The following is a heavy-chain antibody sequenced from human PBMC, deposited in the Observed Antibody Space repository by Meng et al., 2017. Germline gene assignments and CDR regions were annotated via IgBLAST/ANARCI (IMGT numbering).Heavy chain of an antibody. CDR3: ARDEDISAAGKLFGDY. CDR2: IDPNSGVT. D-gene: IGHD6-13*01. Sequence: QVRWVQLGGGVKKPGASVKVSCKPSGCSFTAYYIHWLRQAPGQGLEWMGRIDPNSGVTEYAHKFHGRVTVTGDTSISTAYMELRRLTSDDTAVYYCARDEDISAAGKLFGDYWGQGTLVTVSS. CDR1: GCSFTAYY. V-gene: IGHV1-2*06. J-gene: IGHJ4*02.